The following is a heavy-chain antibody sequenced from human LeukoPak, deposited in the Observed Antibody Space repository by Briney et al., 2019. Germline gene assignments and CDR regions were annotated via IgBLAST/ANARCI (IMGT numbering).Heavy chain of an antibody. J-gene: IGHJ6*03. D-gene: IGHD6-6*01. V-gene: IGHV1-8*01. Sequence: ASVKVSCKASGYTFISYDINWVRQATGQGLEWMGWMNPNSGNTGYAQKFQGRVTMTRNTSISTAYMELSSLRSEDTAVYYCARGGKIAARLDYYYYYMDVWGKGTTVTVSS. CDR1: GYTFISYD. CDR2: MNPNSGNT. CDR3: ARGGKIAARLDYYYYYMDV.